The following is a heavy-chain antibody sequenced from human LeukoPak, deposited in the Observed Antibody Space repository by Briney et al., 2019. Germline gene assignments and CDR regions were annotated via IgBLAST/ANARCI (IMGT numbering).Heavy chain of an antibody. CDR1: GFTFNIYW. CDR2: INSYGTTT. J-gene: IGHJ4*02. D-gene: IGHD3-16*01. CDR3: ATSMGGGNVDY. V-gene: IGHV3-74*03. Sequence: GGSLRLSCAASGFTFNIYWMHWVRQAPGKGLVWVSRINSYGTTTMDADSVKGRFTISRDSSKNTLYLQLNSLGVDDTAVYYCATSMGGGNVDYWGQGTLVTVSS.